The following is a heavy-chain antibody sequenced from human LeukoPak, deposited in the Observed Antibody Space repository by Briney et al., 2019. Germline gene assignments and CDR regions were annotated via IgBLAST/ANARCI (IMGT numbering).Heavy chain of an antibody. CDR1: AGSISTSHW. CDR2: IFHTGGT. D-gene: IGHD3-22*01. CDR3: ARSGDMYYDSSGYARRDAFDI. J-gene: IGHJ3*02. Sequence: SETLSLTCAVSAGSISTSHWWSWVRQPPGKGLEWIGEIFHTGGTNYNFSLKSRVTISLDKSKNQFSLKLSSVTAADTAVYYCARSGDMYYDSSGYARRDAFDIWGQGTMVTVSS. V-gene: IGHV4-4*02.